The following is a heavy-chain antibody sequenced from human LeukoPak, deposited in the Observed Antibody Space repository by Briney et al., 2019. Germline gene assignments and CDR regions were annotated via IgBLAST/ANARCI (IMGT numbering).Heavy chain of an antibody. J-gene: IGHJ4*02. D-gene: IGHD3-22*01. V-gene: IGHV3-30*18. CDR3: AKDRYDSSGHGDY. CDR1: GFTFSSYG. CDR2: ISYDGSNK. Sequence: GGSLRLSCAASGFTFSSYGMHWVRQAPGKGLEWVAVISYDGSNKYYADSVKGRFTISRDNSKNTLYLQMNSLRAEDTAVYYCAKDRYDSSGHGDYWGQGTLLTVSS.